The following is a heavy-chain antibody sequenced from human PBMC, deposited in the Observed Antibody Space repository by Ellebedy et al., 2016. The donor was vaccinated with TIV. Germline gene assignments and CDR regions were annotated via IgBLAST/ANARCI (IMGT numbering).Heavy chain of an antibody. CDR2: ISGSGGST. D-gene: IGHD2-15*01. V-gene: IGHV3-23*01. J-gene: IGHJ6*02. CDR3: AKVGYCSGGSCSYGMDV. CDR1: GFTFSSYG. Sequence: GESLKISXAASGFTFSSYGMHWVRQAPGKGLEWVSAISGSGGSTYYADSVKGRFTISRDNSKNTLYLQMNSLRAEDTAVYYCAKVGYCSGGSCSYGMDVWGQGTTVTVSS.